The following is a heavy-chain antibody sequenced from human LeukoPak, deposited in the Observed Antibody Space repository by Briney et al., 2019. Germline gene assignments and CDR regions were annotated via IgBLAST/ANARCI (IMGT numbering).Heavy chain of an antibody. D-gene: IGHD4-23*01. V-gene: IGHV3-23*01. J-gene: IGHJ5*02. CDR3: AKDPRYGANA. CDR2: VSGSGDNT. CDR1: GFPFSTYD. Sequence: GGSLTLSCAASGFPFSTYDMSWVRQAPGKGLESVSVVSGSGDNTYYADSVKGRFTISRDNSKNTVYLQMNSLIVEDTAVYSCAKDPRYGANAWGQGTLVIVSS.